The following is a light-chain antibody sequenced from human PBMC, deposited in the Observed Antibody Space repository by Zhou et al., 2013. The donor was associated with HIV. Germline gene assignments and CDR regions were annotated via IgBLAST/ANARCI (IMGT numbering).Light chain of an antibody. J-gene: IGKJ1*01. V-gene: IGKV1-33*01. CDR2: DAS. CDR1: QDISNY. Sequence: DIQMTQSPSSLSASVGDRVTITCQASQDISNYLNWYQQKPGKAPKLLIYDASNLETGVPSRFSGSGSGTDFTLTISSLQPEDFATYYCQQANSFPWTFGQGTKVGNQT. CDR3: QQANSFPWT.